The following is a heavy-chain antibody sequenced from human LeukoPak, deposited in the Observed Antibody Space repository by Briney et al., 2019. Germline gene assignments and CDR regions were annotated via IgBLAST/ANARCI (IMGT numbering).Heavy chain of an antibody. V-gene: IGHV3-11*04. D-gene: IGHD3-22*01. CDR1: GFTFSDYY. J-gene: IGHJ4*02. CDR3: AREKTPYYYDTSGPADY. CDR2: ISSSGSTI. Sequence: GGSLRLSCAASGFTFSDYYMSWIRQAPGKGPEWVSYISSSGSTIYYADSVKGRFTISRDNAKNPLYLQMNNLRAEDTAVYYCAREKTPYYYDTSGPADYWGQGTLVTVSS.